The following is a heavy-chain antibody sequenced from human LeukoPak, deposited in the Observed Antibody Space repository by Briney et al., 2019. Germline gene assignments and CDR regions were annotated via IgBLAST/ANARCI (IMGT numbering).Heavy chain of an antibody. Sequence: SETLSLTCAVYGGSFSGYYWSWIRQPPGKGLEWIGEINRSGSTNYNPSLKSRVTISVDTSKNQFSLKLSSVTAADTAVYYCARKAGYSSGWSPRYFDYWGQGTLVTVSS. CDR1: GGSFSGYY. CDR2: INRSGST. CDR3: ARKAGYSSGWSPRYFDY. V-gene: IGHV4-34*01. J-gene: IGHJ4*02. D-gene: IGHD6-19*01.